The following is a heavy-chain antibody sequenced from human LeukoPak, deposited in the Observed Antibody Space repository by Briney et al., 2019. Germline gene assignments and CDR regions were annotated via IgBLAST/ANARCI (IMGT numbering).Heavy chain of an antibody. Sequence: PSETLSLTCTVAGGSISSYYWSWIRQPPGKGLEWIGYIYYSGSTNYNPSLKSRFTISLEDPKNQFSLRLSSVTAADSAVYFCARGRVSSSTWYSTYYYFFYMDFWGKGTTVTVSS. CDR3: ARGRVSSSTWYSTYYYFFYMDF. CDR2: IYYSGST. J-gene: IGHJ6*03. CDR1: GGSISSYY. D-gene: IGHD4-11*01. V-gene: IGHV4-59*08.